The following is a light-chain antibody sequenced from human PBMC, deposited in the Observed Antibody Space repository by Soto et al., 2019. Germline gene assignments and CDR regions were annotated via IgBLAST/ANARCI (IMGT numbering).Light chain of an antibody. V-gene: IGKV1-9*01. CDR1: QGINNY. CDR2: TAS. CDR3: QQLNNYPRT. J-gene: IGKJ1*01. Sequence: DIQLTQSPSFLSASVGDRVTITCRASQGINNYLAWYQQKPGKAPKLLIYTASTLQSGVPSRFSGSGSGTEFTLTISRLQPEDFATYYCQQLNNYPRTFGQGTKVEIK.